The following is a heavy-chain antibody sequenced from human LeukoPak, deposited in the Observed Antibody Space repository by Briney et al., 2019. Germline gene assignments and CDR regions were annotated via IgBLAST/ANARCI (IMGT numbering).Heavy chain of an antibody. Sequence: ASVKVSCKASGYTFTSYGISWVRQAPGQGLEWMGWISAYNGNTNYARKLQGRVTMTTDTSTSTAYMELRSLRSDDTAVYYCAREDCSSPSCYVFWFDPWGQGTPVTVSS. J-gene: IGHJ5*02. CDR2: ISAYNGNT. CDR1: GYTFTSYG. V-gene: IGHV1-18*01. CDR3: AREDCSSPSCYVFWFDP. D-gene: IGHD2-2*01.